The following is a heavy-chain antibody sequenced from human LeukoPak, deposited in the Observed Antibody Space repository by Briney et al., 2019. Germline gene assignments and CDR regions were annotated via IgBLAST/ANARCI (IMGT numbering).Heavy chain of an antibody. Sequence: GGSLRLSCTTSGFTFTNYRMHWVRQGPGKGLDWITDISSTGYNTFYADSVKGRFSISRDNAKNSLYLQMNGLRAEDTAVYYCAREGTAYCTSTSCSGAFEVWGQGTMVTVSS. V-gene: IGHV3-48*04. CDR2: ISSTGYNT. J-gene: IGHJ3*01. CDR3: AREGTAYCTSTSCSGAFEV. D-gene: IGHD2-2*01. CDR1: GFTFTNYR.